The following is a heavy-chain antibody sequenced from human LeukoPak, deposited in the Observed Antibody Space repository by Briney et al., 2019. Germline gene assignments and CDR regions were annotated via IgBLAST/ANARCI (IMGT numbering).Heavy chain of an antibody. CDR2: ISPSGGSK. CDR1: GFTFSDHY. CDR3: VQEGPRGLAFDV. J-gene: IGHJ3*01. V-gene: IGHV3-11*01. Sequence: PGGSLRLSCTTSGFTFSDHYMTWIRQAPGKGLEWLSYISPSGGSKYYADSVKGRFTISRDNSKNTLYLQMNSLRAEDSAVYYCVQEGPRGLAFDVWDQGTKVTVSS.